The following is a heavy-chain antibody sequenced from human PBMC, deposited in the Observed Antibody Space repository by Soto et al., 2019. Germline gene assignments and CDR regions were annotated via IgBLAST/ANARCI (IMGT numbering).Heavy chain of an antibody. CDR2: ISSTGTSM. V-gene: IGHV3-48*03. J-gene: IGHJ4*02. Sequence: VQLVESGGDLVQPGGSLRLSCAASGFTFSSYEMNWVRQAPGKGLEWVPYISSTGTSMDYADSVKGRFTISRDNAKNSLFLQLNSLRDEDTAVYYCARETHFIDYWGQGTLVSVSA. CDR1: GFTFSSYE. CDR3: ARETHFIDY.